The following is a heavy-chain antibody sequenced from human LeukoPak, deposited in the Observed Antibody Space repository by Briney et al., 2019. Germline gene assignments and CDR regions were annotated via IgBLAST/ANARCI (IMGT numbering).Heavy chain of an antibody. J-gene: IGHJ4*02. CDR3: ARDPYYYDSSANY. Sequence: GGSLRLSCAASGFTFSSYAMHWVRQAPGKGLEWVAVISYDGSNKYYADSVKGRFTISRDNAKNSLYLQMNSLRAEDTAVYYCARDPYYYDSSANYWGQGTLVTVSS. CDR1: GFTFSSYA. V-gene: IGHV3-30-3*01. D-gene: IGHD3-22*01. CDR2: ISYDGSNK.